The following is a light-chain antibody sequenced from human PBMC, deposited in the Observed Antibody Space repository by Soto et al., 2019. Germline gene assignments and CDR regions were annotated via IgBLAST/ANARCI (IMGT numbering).Light chain of an antibody. CDR3: SSYAGXSNV. Sequence: SVLTQPPSASGSPGQSVAISCTGTSSDVGGYNYVSWYQQHPGKAPKLMIYEVNKRPSGVPDRFSGSKSGNTASLTVSGLQAEDEADYYCSSYAGXSNVFGTGTK. CDR2: EVN. CDR1: SSDVGGYNY. J-gene: IGLJ1*01. V-gene: IGLV2-8*01.